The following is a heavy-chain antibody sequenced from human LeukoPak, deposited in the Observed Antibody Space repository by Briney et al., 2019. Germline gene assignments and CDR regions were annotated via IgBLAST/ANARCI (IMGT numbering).Heavy chain of an antibody. D-gene: IGHD6-19*01. Sequence: ASVKVSCKASGGTFSSYAISWVRQAPGQGLEWMGWISAYNGNTNYAQKLQGRVTMTTDTSTSTAYMELRSLRSDDTAVYYCARSSLGYSSGWSMTFDYWGQGTLVTVSS. CDR2: ISAYNGNT. CDR1: GGTFSSYA. V-gene: IGHV1-18*01. J-gene: IGHJ4*02. CDR3: ARSSLGYSSGWSMTFDY.